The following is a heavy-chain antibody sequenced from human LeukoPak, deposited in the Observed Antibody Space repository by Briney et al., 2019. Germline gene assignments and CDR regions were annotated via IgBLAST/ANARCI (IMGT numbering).Heavy chain of an antibody. Sequence: ETLSLTCIVSGGSINNYYWTWIRQPAGKGLEWIGRVYESGSTNYNPSLKSRVTMSVDTSKNQFSLKLSSVTAADTAVYYCARVHGGGRNYFDYWGQGTLVTVSS. J-gene: IGHJ4*02. V-gene: IGHV4-4*07. CDR3: ARVHGGGRNYFDY. CDR2: VYESGST. D-gene: IGHD1-26*01. CDR1: GGSINNYY.